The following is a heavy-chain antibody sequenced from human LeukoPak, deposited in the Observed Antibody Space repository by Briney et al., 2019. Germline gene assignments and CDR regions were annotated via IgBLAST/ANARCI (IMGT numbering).Heavy chain of an antibody. D-gene: IGHD6-19*01. CDR1: GGSLSSYY. V-gene: IGHV4-59*01. CDR2: IYYSGST. CDR3: ARGETGYSSGWANLYYYYYGMDV. J-gene: IGHJ6*02. Sequence: KPSETLSLTCTVSGGSLSSYYWSWIRQPAGKGLEWIGYIYYSGSTNYNPSLKSRVTISVDTSKNQFSLKLSSVTAADTAVYYCARGETGYSSGWANLYYYYYGMDVWGQGTTVTVSS.